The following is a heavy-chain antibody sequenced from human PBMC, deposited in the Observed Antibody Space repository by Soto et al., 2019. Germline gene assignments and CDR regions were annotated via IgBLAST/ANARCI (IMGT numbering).Heavy chain of an antibody. D-gene: IGHD2-15*01. V-gene: IGHV3-23*01. Sequence: GGSLRLSCAASGFTFSGYSMSWVRQAPGKGLEWVSAISGSGGSTYYADSVKGRFTISRDNSKNTLYLQMNSLRAEDTAVYYCAKTVDLPNRHYLVDYWGQGTLVTVSS. CDR1: GFTFSGYS. CDR3: AKTVDLPNRHYLVDY. CDR2: ISGSGGST. J-gene: IGHJ4*02.